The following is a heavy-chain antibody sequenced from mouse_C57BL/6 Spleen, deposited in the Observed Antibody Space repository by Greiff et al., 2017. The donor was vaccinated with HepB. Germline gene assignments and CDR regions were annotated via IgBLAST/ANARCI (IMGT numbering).Heavy chain of an antibody. D-gene: IGHD1-1*01. CDR3: TRTFYGSDY. J-gene: IGHJ2*01. CDR1: GYTFTDYE. CDR2: IDPETGGT. Sequence: QVQLQQSGAELVRPGASVTLSCKASGYTFTDYEMHWVKQTPVHGLEWIGAIDPETGGTAYNQKFKGKAILTADKSSSTAYMELRSLTSEDSAVYYCTRTFYGSDYWGQGTTLTVSS. V-gene: IGHV1-15*01.